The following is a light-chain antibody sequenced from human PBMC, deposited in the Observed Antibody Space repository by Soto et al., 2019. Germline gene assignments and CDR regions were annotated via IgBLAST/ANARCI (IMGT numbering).Light chain of an antibody. CDR3: HQYNFWPS. Sequence: EVVMTQSPATLSVSPGERATLSCRASQTVSSNLAWYQQKPGQSPRLLIYGTSTRATGVPARFSGSGSGTEFTLSISSLQSEDFAVYYCHQYNFWPSVGQGTKVDIK. CDR2: GTS. J-gene: IGKJ1*01. CDR1: QTVSSN. V-gene: IGKV3-15*01.